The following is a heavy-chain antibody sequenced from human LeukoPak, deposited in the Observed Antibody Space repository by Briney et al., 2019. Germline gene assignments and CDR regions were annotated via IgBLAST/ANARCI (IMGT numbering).Heavy chain of an antibody. Sequence: GASLRLSCAASGFTFSSYAMNWVRQAPGKRLEWVSAISGSGGSTYYADSVKGRFTISRDNSKNTLYLQMNSLRAEDTAVYYCAKVSCDYVWGSYRCPFDYWGQGTLVTVSS. CDR1: GFTFSSYA. V-gene: IGHV3-23*01. J-gene: IGHJ4*02. CDR2: ISGSGGST. D-gene: IGHD3-16*02. CDR3: AKVSCDYVWGSYRCPFDY.